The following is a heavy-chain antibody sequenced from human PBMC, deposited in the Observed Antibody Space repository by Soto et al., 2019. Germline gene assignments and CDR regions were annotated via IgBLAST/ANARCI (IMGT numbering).Heavy chain of an antibody. Sequence: EVQLVDSGGGLVQPGRSLRLSCSGSGFTFDNYAMNWVRQAPGKGLEWVGLIRNKTYGRTTEYAASVKGRFTISRDDSSGIAYLQMNSLKTEDSAVYFCARAESPAVAYFFDNWGQGTLVTVST. D-gene: IGHD2-15*01. CDR3: ARAESPAVAYFFDN. CDR1: GFTFDNYA. V-gene: IGHV3-49*04. CDR2: IRNKTYGRTT. J-gene: IGHJ4*02.